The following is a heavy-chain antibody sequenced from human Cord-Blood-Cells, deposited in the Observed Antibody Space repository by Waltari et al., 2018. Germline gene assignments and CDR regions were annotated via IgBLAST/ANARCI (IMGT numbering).Heavy chain of an antibody. J-gene: IGHJ4*02. CDR3: ARDNWGSGADY. Sequence: SYDINWVRQATGQGLEWMGWMNPNSGNTGYAQKFQGRVTMTRNTSISTAYMELSSLRSEDTAVYYCARDNWGSGADYWGQGTLVTVSS. CDR2: MNPNSGNT. CDR1: SYD. V-gene: IGHV1-8*01. D-gene: IGHD7-27*01.